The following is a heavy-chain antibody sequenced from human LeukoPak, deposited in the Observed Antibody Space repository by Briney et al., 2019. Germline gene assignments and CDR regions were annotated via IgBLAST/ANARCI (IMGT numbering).Heavy chain of an antibody. Sequence: SETLSLTCTVSGGSVSSGSYYWSWIRQPPGRGLEWIAYIHYSGSTNYNPSLKSRVTISVDTSKNQFSLKLSSVTAADTAVYYCARSEVSSTIDWFDPWGQGTLVTVSS. J-gene: IGHJ5*02. CDR1: GGSVSSGSYY. V-gene: IGHV4-61*01. CDR3: ARSEVSSTIDWFDP. D-gene: IGHD5/OR15-5a*01. CDR2: IHYSGST.